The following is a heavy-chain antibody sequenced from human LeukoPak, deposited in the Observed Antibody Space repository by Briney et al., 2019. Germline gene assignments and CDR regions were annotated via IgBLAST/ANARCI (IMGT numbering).Heavy chain of an antibody. Sequence: SQTLSLTCTVSGGSISSGSYYWSWIRQPAGKGLEWIGRIYTSGSTNYNPSLKSRVTISVDTSKNQFSLKLSSVTAADTAVYYCARVSWVAFAPIKIDSSGYEDVWGKGTTVTVSS. D-gene: IGHD3-22*01. V-gene: IGHV4-61*02. CDR2: IYTSGST. CDR1: GGSISSGSYY. J-gene: IGHJ6*04. CDR3: ARVSWVAFAPIKIDSSGYEDV.